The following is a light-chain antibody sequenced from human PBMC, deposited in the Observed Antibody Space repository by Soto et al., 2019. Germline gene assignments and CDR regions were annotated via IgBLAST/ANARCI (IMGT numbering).Light chain of an antibody. CDR2: EGN. V-gene: IGLV2-23*01. J-gene: IGLJ3*02. CDR1: SSDVGNYNL. Sequence: QSVLTQPASVSGSPGQSITISCTGISSDVGNYNLVSWYRHHPGKAPKLMIYEGNRRPSGVSNRFSGSKSVNTASLTISGLQAEDEADYYCCSYGGTMSWVFGGGTKLTVL. CDR3: CSYGGTMSWV.